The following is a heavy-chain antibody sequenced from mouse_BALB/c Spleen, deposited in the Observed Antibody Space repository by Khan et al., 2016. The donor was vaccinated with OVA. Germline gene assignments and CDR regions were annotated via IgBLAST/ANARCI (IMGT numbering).Heavy chain of an antibody. CDR2: INTYTGEP. Sequence: QIQLVQSGPELKKPGETVQISCKASGFTFTNYGMNWVKQAPGKGLKWMGWINTYTGEPTFADDFKGRFAFSLETSASTAYLQINSLKNEDSATYLWARVGYNGTMDCWGQGTSVTVSS. CDR1: GFTFTNYG. D-gene: IGHD2-14*01. CDR3: ARVGYNGTMDC. V-gene: IGHV9-3-1*01. J-gene: IGHJ4*01.